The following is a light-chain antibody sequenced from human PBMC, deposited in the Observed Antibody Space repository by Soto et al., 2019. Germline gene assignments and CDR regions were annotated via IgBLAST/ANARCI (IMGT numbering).Light chain of an antibody. CDR3: CSYAGSYTFPYV. V-gene: IGLV2-11*01. CDR1: SSDVGGYNY. Sequence: QAVVTQPRSVSGSPGQSVTISCTGTSSDVGGYNYVSWYQQHPGKAPKLMIYDVSKRPSGVPGRFSGSKSGNTASLTISGLQAEDEADYYCCSYAGSYTFPYVFGTGTKLTVL. J-gene: IGLJ1*01. CDR2: DVS.